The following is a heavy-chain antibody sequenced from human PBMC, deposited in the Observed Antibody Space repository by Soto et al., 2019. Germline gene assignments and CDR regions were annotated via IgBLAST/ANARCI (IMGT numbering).Heavy chain of an antibody. CDR2: FDPEDGET. V-gene: IGHV1-24*01. J-gene: IGHJ2*01. Sequence: ASVKVSCKVSGYTLTELSMHWVRQAPGKGLEWMGGFDPEDGETIYAQKFQGRVTMTEDTSTDTAYMELSSLRSEDTAVYYCATGLLLGIKYRYFDLWGRGTLVTVSS. CDR1: GYTLTELS. D-gene: IGHD2-15*01. CDR3: ATGLLLGIKYRYFDL.